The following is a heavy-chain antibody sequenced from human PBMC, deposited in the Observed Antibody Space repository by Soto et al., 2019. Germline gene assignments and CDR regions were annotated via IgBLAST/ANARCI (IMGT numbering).Heavy chain of an antibody. D-gene: IGHD2-15*01. V-gene: IGHV4-34*01. CDR1: GGSFSGYY. CDR2: INHSGST. CDR3: ARGNGGAVAATGEFDY. J-gene: IGHJ4*02. Sequence: QVQLQQWGAGLLKPSETLSLTCAVYGGSFSGYYWSWIRQPPGTGLGWIGEINHSGSTNYSPSLKRRVTISVDTSKNQFSLNLSAVTAADTAVYYCARGNGGAVAATGEFDYWGQGALVTVSS.